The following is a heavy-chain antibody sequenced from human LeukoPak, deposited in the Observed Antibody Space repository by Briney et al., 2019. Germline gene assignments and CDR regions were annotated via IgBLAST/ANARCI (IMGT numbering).Heavy chain of an antibody. V-gene: IGHV3-7*01. CDR1: GFTFSSYW. CDR3: AREGTPYSSDY. Sequence: PGGSLRLSCAASGFTFSSYWMRWVRQAPGKGLEWVANVNQDGGQKNYMDSVKGRFTVSRDNAGNSLFLQMNSLRVEDTAVYYCAREGTPYSSDYWGQGTLITVSS. D-gene: IGHD6-13*01. CDR2: VNQDGGQK. J-gene: IGHJ4*02.